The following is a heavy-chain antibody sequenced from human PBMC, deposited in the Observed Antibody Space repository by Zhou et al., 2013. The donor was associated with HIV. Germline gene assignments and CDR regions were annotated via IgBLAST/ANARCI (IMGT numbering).Heavy chain of an antibody. CDR2: MNPETGKR. J-gene: IGHJ6*02. CDR3: ARRGSWGDHNNMIRGGLDV. CDR1: GYTLSSSD. V-gene: IGHV1-8*01. D-gene: IGHD3-10*01. Sequence: QVQLLQSGSEMKKPGASVKVSCKASGYTLSSSDMHWVRQATGQGLEWLGWMNPETGKRVYAQKFQDRVTMTRNTSINTAYMELSGLKSEDTAVYYCARRGSWGDHNNMIRGGLDVWGRGTTVTVSS.